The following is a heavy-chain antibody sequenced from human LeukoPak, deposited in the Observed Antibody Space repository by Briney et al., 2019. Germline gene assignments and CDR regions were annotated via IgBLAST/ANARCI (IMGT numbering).Heavy chain of an antibody. J-gene: IGHJ6*02. Sequence: PSETLSLTCTVSGGSISSGGYSWSWIRQHPGKGLEWIGYIYYSGSTYYNPSLKSRVTISVDTSKNQFSLKLSSVTAADTAVYYCARERTYGSGSFYGMDVWGQGTTVTVSS. CDR3: ARERTYGSGSFYGMDV. CDR2: IYYSGST. V-gene: IGHV4-31*03. D-gene: IGHD3-10*01. CDR1: GGSISSGGYS.